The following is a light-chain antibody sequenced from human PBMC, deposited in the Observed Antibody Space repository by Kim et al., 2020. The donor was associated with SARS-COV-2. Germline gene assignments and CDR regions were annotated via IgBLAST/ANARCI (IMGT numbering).Light chain of an antibody. J-gene: IGLJ3*02. V-gene: IGLV3-25*03. Sequence: SYELTQPPSVSVSPGQTARITCSGDALPKQYASWSQQKPGQAPILVIAKDSERPSGIPERFSGSSSGTTVTLTISGVQAEDEADYYCQAADSSGTSVFGGGTQLTV. CDR2: KDS. CDR3: QAADSSGTSV. CDR1: ALPKQY.